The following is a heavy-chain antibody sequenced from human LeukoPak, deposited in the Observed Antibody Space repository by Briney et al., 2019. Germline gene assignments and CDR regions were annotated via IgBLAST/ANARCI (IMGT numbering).Heavy chain of an antibody. J-gene: IGHJ4*02. CDR3: ARVTNGDYLIDY. CDR2: ISYDGSNK. Sequence: PGRSLRLSCAASGFTFSTYAMHWVRQGPGKGLEWVAVISYDGSNKYYADSVKGRFTISRDNAKNSLYLQMNSLRDEDTAVYHCARVTNGDYLIDYWGQGTLVTVSS. D-gene: IGHD4-17*01. CDR1: GFTFSTYA. V-gene: IGHV3-30-3*01.